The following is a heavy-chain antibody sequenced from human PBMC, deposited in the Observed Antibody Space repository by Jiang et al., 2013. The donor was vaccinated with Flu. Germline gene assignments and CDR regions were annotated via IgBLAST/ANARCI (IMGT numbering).Heavy chain of an antibody. J-gene: IGHJ4*02. CDR2: IFHSGRT. D-gene: IGHD6-19*01. CDR3: AKCAVAGTWGEEY. V-gene: IGHV4-4*02. Sequence: GSGLVKPSGTLFLTCAVSGGSISSNNWWSWVRRPPGKGLEWIGEIFHSGRTNYNPSLKSRVTISVDKSKNQFSLKLSSVTAADTAVYYCAKCAVAGTWGEEYWGQGTLVTVSS. CDR1: GGSISSNNW.